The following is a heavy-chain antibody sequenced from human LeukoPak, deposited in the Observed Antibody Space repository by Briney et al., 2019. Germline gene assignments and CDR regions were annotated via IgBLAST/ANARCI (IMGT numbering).Heavy chain of an antibody. CDR2: IYYSGST. V-gene: IGHV4-39*01. CDR1: GGSISSSSYY. J-gene: IGHJ5*02. CDR3: ARGGGGRVRGVLT. Sequence: SETLSLTCTVSGGSISSSSYYWGWIRQPPGKGLEWIGSIYYSGSTYYNPSLKSRVTISVDTSKNQFTLKLSSVTAADTAVYYCARGGGGRVRGVLTWGQGTLVTVSS. D-gene: IGHD3-10*01.